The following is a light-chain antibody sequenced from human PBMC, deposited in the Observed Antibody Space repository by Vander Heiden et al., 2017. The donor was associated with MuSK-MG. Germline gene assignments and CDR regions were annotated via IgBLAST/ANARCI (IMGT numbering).Light chain of an antibody. CDR2: GNS. J-gene: IGLJ2*01. CDR1: SSNIGAGYD. Sequence: QAVPTLSPSVSGPPAPRVTISCTGSSSNIGAGYDVRWYQRFPGTAAKLLIYGNSNRPSGVPDRFAGSKSGTAASLAIAGLQAEDEADYYCQSYGTSVSGVFGGGTKLTVL. V-gene: IGLV1-40*01. CDR3: QSYGTSVSGV.